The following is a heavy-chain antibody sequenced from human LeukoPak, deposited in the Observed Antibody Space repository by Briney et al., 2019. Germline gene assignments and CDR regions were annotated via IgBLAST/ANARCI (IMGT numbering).Heavy chain of an antibody. Sequence: TGGSLRLSCAASGFSFNSYAMSWVRQAAGKGLEWVSYISSSGSAIYYVDSVKGRFTVSRDNAKNSLFLQMNSPRAEDTAVYYCVRVKGSYFDYWGQGALVTVSS. CDR2: ISSSGSAI. V-gene: IGHV3-48*01. J-gene: IGHJ4*02. CDR1: GFSFNSYA. D-gene: IGHD2-15*01. CDR3: VRVKGSYFDY.